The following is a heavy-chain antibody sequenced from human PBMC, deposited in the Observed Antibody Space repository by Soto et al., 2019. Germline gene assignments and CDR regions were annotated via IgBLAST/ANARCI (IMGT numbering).Heavy chain of an antibody. CDR1: GYTFTSYG. V-gene: IGHV1-18*01. CDR2: ISAYNGNT. D-gene: IGHD3-16*01. Sequence: QVQLVQSGAEVKKPGASVKVSCKASGYTFTSYGISWVRQAPGQGLEWMGWISAYNGNTNYAQKLQGRVTMTTDTSTSTAYMELKSLRSDDTAVYYCARDLGEVSCSYYYYYMDVWGKGTTVTVSS. CDR3: ARDLGEVSCSYYYYYMDV. J-gene: IGHJ6*03.